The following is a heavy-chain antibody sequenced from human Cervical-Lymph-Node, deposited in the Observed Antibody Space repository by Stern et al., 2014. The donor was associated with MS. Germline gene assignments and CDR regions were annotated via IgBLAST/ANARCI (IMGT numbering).Heavy chain of an antibody. CDR3: ARFSGAYCTGGNCYLAAAQYYGMDV. J-gene: IGHJ6*02. D-gene: IGHD2-15*01. Sequence: VQLVQSGPEVTKPGESLRISCKGSGYSFSAYWITWVRLLPGKGLEWMGSIEPRDSYTTYSPAFQGHVTISVDTTISTAYLQWSSLKASDTAIYFCARFSGAYCTGGNCYLAAAQYYGMDVWGQGTTVTVSS. CDR1: GYSFSAYW. V-gene: IGHV5-10-1*03. CDR2: IEPRDSYT.